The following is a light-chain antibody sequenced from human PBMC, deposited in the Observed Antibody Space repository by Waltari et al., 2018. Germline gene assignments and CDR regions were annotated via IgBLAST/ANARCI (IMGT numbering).Light chain of an antibody. V-gene: IGLV10-54*04. Sequence: QAGLTQPPSLSKDLRQTATLTCTGTTTNVGNQGAAWLQQPQGHPPKLLFYRNNERPSGISDRFTASRSGNTASLIITGLQPDDEADYCCSAWDSSVRAWVFGGGTKLTVL. CDR2: RNN. CDR1: TTNVGNQG. CDR3: SAWDSSVRAWV. J-gene: IGLJ3*02.